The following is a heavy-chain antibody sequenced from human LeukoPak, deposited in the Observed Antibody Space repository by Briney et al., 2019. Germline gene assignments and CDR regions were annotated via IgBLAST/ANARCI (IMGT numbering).Heavy chain of an antibody. CDR3: AKGLRWDRAGLDP. Sequence: APVKVSCKASGYSFTSYYIHCVRQAPGQRLKSMGIINPGGGSTSYAQKLQDRVNMTRDTSTSTVNLELNSLRSEDTAVYYCAKGLRWDRAGLDPWGQGTMVIVSS. D-gene: IGHD1-26*01. CDR1: GYSFTSYY. V-gene: IGHV1-46*01. CDR2: INPGGGST. J-gene: IGHJ5*02.